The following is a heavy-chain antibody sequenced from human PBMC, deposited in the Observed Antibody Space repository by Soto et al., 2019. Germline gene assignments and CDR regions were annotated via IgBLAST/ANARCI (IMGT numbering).Heavy chain of an antibody. J-gene: IGHJ3*02. D-gene: IGHD1-26*01. V-gene: IGHV1-69*13. CDR3: ARGYRIVGATSRGYAFDI. Sequence: GASVKVSCKASGGTFSSYAISWVRQAPGQGLEWMGGIIPIFGTANYAQKFQGRVTITADESTSTAYMELSSLRSEDTAVYYCARGYRIVGATSRGYAFDIWGQGTMVTVSS. CDR2: IIPIFGTA. CDR1: GGTFSSYA.